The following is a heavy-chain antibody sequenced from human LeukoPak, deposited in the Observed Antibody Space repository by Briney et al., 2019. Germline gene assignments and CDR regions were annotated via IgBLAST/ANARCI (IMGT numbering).Heavy chain of an antibody. D-gene: IGHD6-19*01. CDR1: GFTFTTSA. V-gene: IGHV1-58*01. CDR2: IVVDGGNT. Sequence: SVTVSCKSSGFTFTTSAVQWVRQARGQRLEWIGWIVVDGGNTNYAQKFQERVTITRDMSTGTAYMELSGLRSEDTAMYYCAAVSSGWYVDYWGQGTLVTVPS. J-gene: IGHJ4*02. CDR3: AAVSSGWYVDY.